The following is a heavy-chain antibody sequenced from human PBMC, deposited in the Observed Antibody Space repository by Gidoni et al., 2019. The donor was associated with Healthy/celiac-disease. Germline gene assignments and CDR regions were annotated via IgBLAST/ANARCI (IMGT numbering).Heavy chain of an antibody. Sequence: EVQLVESGGGLIQPGGSLRLSCAASGFTVSSNYMSWVRQAPGKGLEWGSVISSGGSTYYADSVKGRFTISRDNSKNTLYLQMNSLRAEDTAVYYCASTWGSSSPFDYWGQGTLVTVSS. CDR1: GFTVSSNY. CDR2: ISSGGST. CDR3: ASTWGSSSPFDY. D-gene: IGHD6-6*01. J-gene: IGHJ4*02. V-gene: IGHV3-53*01.